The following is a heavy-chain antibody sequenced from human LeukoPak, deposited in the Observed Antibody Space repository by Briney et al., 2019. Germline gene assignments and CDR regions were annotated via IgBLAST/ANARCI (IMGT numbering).Heavy chain of an antibody. Sequence: GGSLRLSCAASGFTFSRYWMTWVRQAPGKGLEWVANIKQDGSEKYYVDSVKGRFTISRDNAKNSLYLQMNSLRAEDTAVYYCAKDLSVLVRFGESSRERWFDPWGRGTLDPVSS. CDR3: AKDLSVLVRFGESSRERWFDP. CDR2: IKQDGSEK. V-gene: IGHV3-7*04. D-gene: IGHD3-10*01. CDR1: GFTFSRYW. J-gene: IGHJ5*02.